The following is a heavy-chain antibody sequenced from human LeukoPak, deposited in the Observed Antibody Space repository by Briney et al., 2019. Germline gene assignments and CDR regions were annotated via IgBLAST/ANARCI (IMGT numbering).Heavy chain of an antibody. V-gene: IGHV1-69*06. Sequence: SVKVSCKASGGTFRSYGLNWVRQAPGQGLEWMGGIIPILGTAKYAQKFQGRVTITADKSTSTAYMELSSLRSEDTAVYYCARSFGSGFVYWGQGTLVTVSS. CDR2: IIPILGTA. J-gene: IGHJ4*02. D-gene: IGHD3-10*01. CDR1: GGTFRSYG. CDR3: ARSFGSGFVY.